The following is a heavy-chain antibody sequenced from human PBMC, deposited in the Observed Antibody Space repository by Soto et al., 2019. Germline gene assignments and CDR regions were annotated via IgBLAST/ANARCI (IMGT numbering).Heavy chain of an antibody. V-gene: IGHV4-59*01. CDR3: ARCRFRDYYYYGMDV. CDR1: GGSISSYY. Sequence: KTSETLSLTCTVSGGSISSYYWSWIRQPPGKGLEWIGYIYYSGSTNYNPSLKSRVTISVDTSKNQFSLKLSSVTAADTAVYYCARCRFRDYYYYGMDVWGQGTTVTVSS. J-gene: IGHJ6*02. CDR2: IYYSGST.